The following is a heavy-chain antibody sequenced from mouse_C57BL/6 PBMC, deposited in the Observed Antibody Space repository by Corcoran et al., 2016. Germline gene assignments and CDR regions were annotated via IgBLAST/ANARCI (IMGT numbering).Heavy chain of an antibody. CDR1: GYTFTSYW. Sequence: QVQLQQPGAELVMPGASVKLSCKASGYTFTSYWMHWVKQRPGQGLEWIGEIDPSDSYTNYNQKFKGKSTLTVDKSSSTAYMQLSSLTSEDSAVYFCARSGYGNEDAMDYWGQGTSVTVSS. J-gene: IGHJ4*01. CDR3: ARSGYGNEDAMDY. D-gene: IGHD2-1*01. CDR2: IDPSDSYT. V-gene: IGHV1-69*01.